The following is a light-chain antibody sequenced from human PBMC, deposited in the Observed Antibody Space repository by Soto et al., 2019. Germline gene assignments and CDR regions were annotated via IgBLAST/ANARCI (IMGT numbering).Light chain of an antibody. CDR1: SSDVGGYNY. CDR3: RSYAGSNNLGV. V-gene: IGLV2-8*01. CDR2: EVS. Sequence: QSALTQPPSASGSPGQSVTISCTGTSSDVGGYNYVSWYQQHPGKAPKLMMYEVSKRPPGVPDRFSGSKSGNTASLTVSGLQAEDEADYYCRSYAGSNNLGVFGTGTKVTVL. J-gene: IGLJ1*01.